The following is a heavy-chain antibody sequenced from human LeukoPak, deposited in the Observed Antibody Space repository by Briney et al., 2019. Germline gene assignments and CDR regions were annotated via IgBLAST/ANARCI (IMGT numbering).Heavy chain of an antibody. J-gene: IGHJ2*01. CDR1: GFTFSGYY. CDR3: ARDLDPYGGNQGYFDL. D-gene: IGHD4-23*01. V-gene: IGHV3-11*01. Sequence: KPGGSLRLSCATSGFTFSGYYMSSIRQAPGKGLEWVSYISSSGSTIYYADSVKGRFTISRDNAKNSLYLQMNSLRAEDTAVYYCARDLDPYGGNQGYFDLWGRGTLVTVSS. CDR2: ISSSGSTI.